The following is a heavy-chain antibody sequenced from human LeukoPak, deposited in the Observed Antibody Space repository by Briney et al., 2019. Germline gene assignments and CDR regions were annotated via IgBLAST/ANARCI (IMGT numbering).Heavy chain of an antibody. V-gene: IGHV4-61*05. CDR2: FYNSGRS. J-gene: IGHJ4*02. Sequence: KPSETLSLTCTVSGGSISSSGYYRGWIRQPSGKGLEWIGYFYNSGRSTYNPSLKSRVTISADTSKNQFSLKLNSVTAADTAVYYCTRGAGWLIDYWGQGILVTVSS. CDR1: GGSISSSGYY. CDR3: TRGAGWLIDY. D-gene: IGHD3-16*01.